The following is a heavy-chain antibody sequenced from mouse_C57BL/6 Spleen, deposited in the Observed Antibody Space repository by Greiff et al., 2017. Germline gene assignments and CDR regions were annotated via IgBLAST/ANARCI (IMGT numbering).Heavy chain of an antibody. J-gene: IGHJ1*03. V-gene: IGHV3-1*01. CDR2: ISYSGST. CDR1: GYSITSGYD. CDR3: ARGEDFYWYFDV. Sequence: EVKVAESGPGMVKPSQSLSLTCTVTGYSITSGYDWHWLRHFPGNKLEWMGYISYSGSTNYNPSLKNRISITHDPYKNHFFLKLNSVTTEDTATYYCARGEDFYWYFDVWGTGTTVTVSS.